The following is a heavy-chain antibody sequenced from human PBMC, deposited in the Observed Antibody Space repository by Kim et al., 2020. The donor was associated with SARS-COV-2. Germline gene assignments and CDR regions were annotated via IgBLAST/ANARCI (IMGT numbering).Heavy chain of an antibody. D-gene: IGHD2-2*01. CDR3: ARDWPAAQWGGYYYYGMDV. Sequence: GRFTISRDNAKNSLYLHMNSLRAEDTAVYYCARDWPAAQWGGYYYYGMDVWGQGTTVTVSS. J-gene: IGHJ6*02. V-gene: IGHV3-11*06.